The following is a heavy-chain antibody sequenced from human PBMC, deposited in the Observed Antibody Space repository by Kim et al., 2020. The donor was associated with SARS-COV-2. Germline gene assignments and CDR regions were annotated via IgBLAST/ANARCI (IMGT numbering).Heavy chain of an antibody. CDR1: GFTFSSYS. J-gene: IGHJ6*02. V-gene: IGHV3-21*01. D-gene: IGHD3-10*01. CDR2: ISSSSSYI. Sequence: GGSLRLSCAASGFTFSSYSMNWVRQAPGKGLEWVSSISSSSSYIYYADSVMGRFTISRDNAKNSLYLHMNSLRAEDTAVYYCARPGPRIYGIDVWGQGTTVTVSS. CDR3: ARPGPRIYGIDV.